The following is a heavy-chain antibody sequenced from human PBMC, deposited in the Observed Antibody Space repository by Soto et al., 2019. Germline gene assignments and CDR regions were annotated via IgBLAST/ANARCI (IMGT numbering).Heavy chain of an antibody. D-gene: IGHD6-13*01. Sequence: SETLSLTCTVSGRSISSYDCSWIRKTPGKGLEWIGYIYYSGSTNYNPSLKSRVTISVDTSKNQVSLKLSSVTAAATAVYYCARHRDAAIAAAGTGHYYMDVWAKGTTVTVSS. J-gene: IGHJ6*03. V-gene: IGHV4-59*08. CDR1: GRSISSYD. CDR2: IYYSGST. CDR3: ARHRDAAIAAAGTGHYYMDV.